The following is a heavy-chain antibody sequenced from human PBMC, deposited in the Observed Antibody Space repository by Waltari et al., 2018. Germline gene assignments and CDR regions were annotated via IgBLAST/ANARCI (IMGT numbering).Heavy chain of an antibody. CDR1: GYTFISYS. V-gene: IGHV1-3*03. CDR3: ARGSRLPFFDW. Sequence: QVQLVQSGTEVKKPGATVKVSCKTSGYTFISYSMHWVRQAPGQRPEWMGWINVGNGDTKYSQEFQGRDTITSDTFARTTYMELRSLRSEDMAVYFCARGSRLPFFDWWGQGTLVSVSS. D-gene: IGHD4-17*01. J-gene: IGHJ4*02. CDR2: INVGNGDT.